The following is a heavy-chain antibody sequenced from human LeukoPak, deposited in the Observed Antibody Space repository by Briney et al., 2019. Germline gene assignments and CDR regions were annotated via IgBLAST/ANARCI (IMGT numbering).Heavy chain of an antibody. CDR1: GFTVSSNY. CDR2: RPGDGPT. J-gene: IGHJ4*02. Sequence: KSGGSLRLSCAASGFTVSSNYMSWVRQAPEKGLEWVSHVRPGDGPTTYAESVKGRFTISRDNSKNTVSLQMNSLRVEDTAVYYCTRDHITSWQIDFWGQGTMVTVSS. V-gene: IGHV3-53*01. CDR3: TRDHITSWQIDF. D-gene: IGHD2-2*01.